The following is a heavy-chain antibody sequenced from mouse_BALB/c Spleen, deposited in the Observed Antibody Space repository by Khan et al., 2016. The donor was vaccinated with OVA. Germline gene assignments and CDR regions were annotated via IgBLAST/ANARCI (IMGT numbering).Heavy chain of an antibody. D-gene: IGHD1-1*01. Sequence: QVQLKQSAAELAKPVASVNMSSKASAYTFVNYWIFSVRQRPAPGLAWIGYINPSIAYTENNQNFKDPATFTADKSSSPAYLQLISLTSEDSAVYYGTRRGLRWDFDYWGQGTTLTVSS. CDR2: INPSIAYT. CDR3: TRRGLRWDFDY. J-gene: IGHJ2*01. V-gene: IGHV1-4*02. CDR1: AYTFVNYW.